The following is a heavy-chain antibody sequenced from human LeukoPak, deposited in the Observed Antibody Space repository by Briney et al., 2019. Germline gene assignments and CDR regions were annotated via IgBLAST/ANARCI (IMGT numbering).Heavy chain of an antibody. Sequence: PGGSLRLSCAASGFTFSNYVMSWVRQAPGKGLEWVSYINHNGEMIFYPDFVKGRFTISRDDAKNSLYLQMNSLRAEDTAVYYCAKGSGYSSGHYYYGMDVWGQGTTVTVSS. D-gene: IGHD6-19*01. CDR1: GFTFSNYV. J-gene: IGHJ6*02. V-gene: IGHV3-48*01. CDR3: AKGSGYSSGHYYYGMDV. CDR2: INHNGEMI.